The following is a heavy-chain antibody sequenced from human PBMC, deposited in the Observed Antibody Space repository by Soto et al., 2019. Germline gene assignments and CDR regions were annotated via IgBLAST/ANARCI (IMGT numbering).Heavy chain of an antibody. CDR2: ITPILRET. CDR1: GGTFSTYT. CDR3: GRVPRYSFPTSDSLDQ. Sequence: QVHLVQSGTEVRKPGSSVTVSCKVSGGTFSTYTISWVRQAPGQGLQWMGAITPILRETTYAQNFQGRVSITADISATTAYLELSDLTSEDTAVYYCGRVPRYSFPTSDSLDQWGQGTRVTVSS. J-gene: IGHJ4*02. D-gene: IGHD5-18*01. V-gene: IGHV1-69*06.